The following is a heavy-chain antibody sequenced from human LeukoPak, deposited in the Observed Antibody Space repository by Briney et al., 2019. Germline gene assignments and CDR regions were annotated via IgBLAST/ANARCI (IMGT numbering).Heavy chain of an antibody. CDR1: DFTFSRHS. J-gene: IGHJ6*03. CDR3: ASRTGTTGYHYYMDV. CDR2: ISSSGRAI. V-gene: IGHV3-48*04. D-gene: IGHD1-7*01. Sequence: GGSLRLSCAASDFTFSRHSMNWVRQAPGKGLEWDSYISSSGRAIYYADSVRGRFTISRDNVKNSVDLQMDSLRAEDTAIYYCASRTGTTGYHYYMDVWGKGTTVTVSS.